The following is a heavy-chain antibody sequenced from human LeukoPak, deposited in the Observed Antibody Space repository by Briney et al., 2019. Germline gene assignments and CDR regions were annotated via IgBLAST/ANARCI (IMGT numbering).Heavy chain of an antibody. CDR3: ARGLSSSGYDLGY. V-gene: IGHV1-8*01. CDR1: GYTFSSYD. J-gene: IGHJ4*02. D-gene: IGHD5-12*01. CDR2: MNPNSGNT. Sequence: ASVKVSCKASGYTFSSYDFNWVRQAPGQGLEWMGWMNPNSGNTGYAQKFQGRVTMTRNTSISTAYMELSSLKSEDTAVYYCARGLSSSGYDLGYWGQGTLVTVSS.